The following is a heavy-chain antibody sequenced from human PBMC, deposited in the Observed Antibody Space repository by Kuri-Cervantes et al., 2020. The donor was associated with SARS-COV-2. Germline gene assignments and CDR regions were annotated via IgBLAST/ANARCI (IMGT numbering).Heavy chain of an antibody. CDR1: GYSSSSGYY. V-gene: IGHV4-38-2*01. CDR2: IYHSGST. J-gene: IGHJ4*02. D-gene: IGHD5-12*01. Sequence: SQTLSLTCAVSGYSSSSGYYWGWIRQPPGKGLEWIGSIYHSGSTYYNPSLKSRVTISEDTSKNQFSLKLSLVTAADTAVYYCARLYRGYGRNYFDYWGQGTLVTVSS. CDR3: ARLYRGYGRNYFDY.